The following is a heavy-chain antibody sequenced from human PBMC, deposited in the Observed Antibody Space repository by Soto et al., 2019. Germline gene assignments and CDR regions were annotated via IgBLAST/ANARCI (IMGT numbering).Heavy chain of an antibody. Sequence: ASVKASCKASGYTFTSYAMHWVRQAPGQRLEWMGWINAGNGNTKYSQKFQGRVTLTWDTSINTAYMELSSLRPDDTAMYYCAIECYQVLSDGMDLWGQGSSVTVSS. CDR2: INAGNGNT. J-gene: IGHJ6*02. D-gene: IGHD2-8*01. V-gene: IGHV1-3*01. CDR1: GYTFTSYA. CDR3: AIECYQVLSDGMDL.